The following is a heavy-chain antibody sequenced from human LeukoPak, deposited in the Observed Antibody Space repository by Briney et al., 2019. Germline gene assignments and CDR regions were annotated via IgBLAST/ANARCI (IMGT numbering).Heavy chain of an antibody. D-gene: IGHD1-26*01. CDR1: GFTFSSYG. CDR3: ARDLMGWDLHYFDY. V-gene: IGHV3-30*03. Sequence: GRSLRLSCAASGFTFSSYGMHWVRQAPGKGLEWVAVISYDGSNKYYADSVKGRFTISRDDSKNTLYLQMNSLRAEDTAVYYCARDLMGWDLHYFDYWGQGTLVTVSS. CDR2: ISYDGSNK. J-gene: IGHJ4*02.